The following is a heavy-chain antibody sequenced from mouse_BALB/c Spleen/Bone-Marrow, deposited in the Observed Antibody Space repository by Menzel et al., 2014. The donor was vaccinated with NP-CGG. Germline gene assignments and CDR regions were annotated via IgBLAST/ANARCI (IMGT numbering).Heavy chain of an antibody. CDR3: ARHAYYEQTEFSFVN. J-gene: IGHJ3*01. CDR1: GFTFSDYG. V-gene: IGHV5-9-2*01. Sequence: DVKLVESGGNLVKSGGSLKLSCAASGFTFSDYGMSWNRQTPEKRLEWVATISGGGGYTFYADSVKGRFTISRDNAKNNLYLQLSSLRSEDTALYYCARHAYYEQTEFSFVNWGQGTLVTVSA. CDR2: ISGGGGYT. D-gene: IGHD2-10*01.